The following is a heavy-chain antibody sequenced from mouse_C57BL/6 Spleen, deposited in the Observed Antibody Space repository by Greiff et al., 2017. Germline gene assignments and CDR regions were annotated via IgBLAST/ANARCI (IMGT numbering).Heavy chain of an antibody. CDR2: IDPSDSYT. V-gene: IGHV1-59*01. Sequence: VQLQQPGAELVRPGTSVKLSCKASGYTFTSYWMHWVKQRPGQGLEWIGVIDPSDSYTNYNHKFKGKATLTVDTSSSTAYMPLSSLTSEDSAVYYCAAYGSSYGYFDVWGTGTTVTVSS. CDR3: AAYGSSYGYFDV. D-gene: IGHD1-1*01. J-gene: IGHJ1*03. CDR1: GYTFTSYW.